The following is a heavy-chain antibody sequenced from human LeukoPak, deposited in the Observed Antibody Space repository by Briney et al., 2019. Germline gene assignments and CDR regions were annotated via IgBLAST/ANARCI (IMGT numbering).Heavy chain of an antibody. J-gene: IGHJ4*02. Sequence: SVKVSCKASGGTFSSYAISWVRQAPGQGLEWMGGIIPIFGTANYAQKFQGRVTITADESTSTAYMELSSLRSEDTAVYHCAGVSVGSSWYWGIDYWGQGTLVTVSS. CDR2: IIPIFGTA. CDR1: GGTFSSYA. D-gene: IGHD6-13*01. CDR3: AGVSVGSSWYWGIDY. V-gene: IGHV1-69*13.